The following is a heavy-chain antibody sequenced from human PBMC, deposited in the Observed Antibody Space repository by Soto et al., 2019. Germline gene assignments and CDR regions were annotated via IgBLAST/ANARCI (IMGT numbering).Heavy chain of an antibody. D-gene: IGHD2-15*01. V-gene: IGHV1-69*13. CDR3: ARAGYCSGGSCCYSCYGMEV. J-gene: IGHJ6*02. Sequence: SVKVSCKASGGTFSSYAISWVRQAPGQGLEWMGGVIPIFGTANYAQKCQGRVTITADESTSTAYMELSSLRSEDRAVYYCARAGYCSGGSCCYSCYGMEVWGQGTTVTVSS. CDR2: VIPIFGTA. CDR1: GGTFSSYA.